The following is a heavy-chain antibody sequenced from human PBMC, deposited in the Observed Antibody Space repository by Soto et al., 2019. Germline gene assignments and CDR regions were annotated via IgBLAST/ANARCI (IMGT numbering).Heavy chain of an antibody. CDR2: IYPGDSDT. Sequence: GESLKISCKGSGYSFTSYWIGWVRQMPGKGLEWMGIIYPGDSDTRYSPSFQGQVPLSADKSISTAYLQWSSLRASDTAMYYCARLSRVRHCRGDCNYLYFDPWRRGTLVTASS. J-gene: IGHJ2*01. CDR1: GYSFTSYW. V-gene: IGHV5-51*01. CDR3: ARLSRVRHCRGDCNYLYFDP. D-gene: IGHD2-21*02.